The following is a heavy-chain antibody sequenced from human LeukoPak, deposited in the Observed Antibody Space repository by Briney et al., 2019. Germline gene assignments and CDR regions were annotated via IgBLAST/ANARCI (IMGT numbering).Heavy chain of an antibody. D-gene: IGHD6-6*01. J-gene: IGHJ4*02. Sequence: GGSLRLSCAASGFTFSSYSMNWVRQAPGKGLEWGSYISGSSSTIYYADSVKGRFTISRDNSKNTLYLQMNSLRAEDTAVYYCAKDLGAARENEGPFDYWGQGTLVTVSS. CDR1: GFTFSSYS. V-gene: IGHV3-48*01. CDR2: ISGSSSTI. CDR3: AKDLGAARENEGPFDY.